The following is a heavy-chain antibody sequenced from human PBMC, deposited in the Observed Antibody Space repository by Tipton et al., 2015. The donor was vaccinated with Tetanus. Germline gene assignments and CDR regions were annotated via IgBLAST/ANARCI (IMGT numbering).Heavy chain of an antibody. Sequence: LRLSCTVSGGSVSSSGYFWGWIRQSPGKGLEWIGSINSGGTTYHNPSLKSRLAISVDTSRSQFSLRLTSVTATDSAVYYCGRHGGSYIAYWCFDLWGRGSLVTVSS. CDR2: INSGGTT. J-gene: IGHJ2*01. D-gene: IGHD1-26*01. CDR1: GGSVSSSGYF. CDR3: GRHGGSYIAYWCFDL. V-gene: IGHV4-39*01.